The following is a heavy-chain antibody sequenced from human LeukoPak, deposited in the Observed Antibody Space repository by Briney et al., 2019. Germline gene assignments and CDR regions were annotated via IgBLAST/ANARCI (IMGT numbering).Heavy chain of an antibody. J-gene: IGHJ4*02. D-gene: IGHD7-27*01. V-gene: IGHV4-31*03. CDR3: ARDGDAAAFDY. CDR1: GGSISSGGYY. CDR2: IYYSGST. Sequence: SETLSLTCTVSGGSISSGGYYWSWIRQHPGKGLEWIGYIYYSGSTYYNPSLKSRVTISVDTSKNQFSLKLSSVTAADTAVYYRARDGDAAAFDYWGQGTLVTVSS.